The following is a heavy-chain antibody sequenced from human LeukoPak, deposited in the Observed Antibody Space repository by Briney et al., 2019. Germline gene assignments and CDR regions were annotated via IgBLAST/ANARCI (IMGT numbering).Heavy chain of an antibody. CDR1: GFTFSSYA. CDR2: IYSGGST. CDR3: ASRSGYYYYYMDV. Sequence: PGGSLRLSCAASGFTFSSYAMSWVRQAPGKGLEWVSVIYSGGSTYYADSVKGRFTISRDNSKNTLYLQMNSLRAEDTAVYYCASRSGYYYYYMDVWGKGTTVTISS. V-gene: IGHV3-53*01. J-gene: IGHJ6*03.